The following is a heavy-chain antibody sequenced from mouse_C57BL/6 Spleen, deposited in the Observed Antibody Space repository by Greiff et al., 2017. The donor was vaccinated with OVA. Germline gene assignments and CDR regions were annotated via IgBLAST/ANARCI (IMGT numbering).Heavy chain of an antibody. CDR3: ARSGAGTSWFAY. Sequence: VKLQESGPELVKPGASVKISCKASGYAFSSSWMNWVKQRPGKGLEWIGRIYPGDGDTNYNGKFKGKATLTADKSSSTAYMQLSSLTSEDSAVYFCARSGAGTSWFAYWGQGTLVTVSA. V-gene: IGHV1-82*01. J-gene: IGHJ3*01. CDR2: IYPGDGDT. D-gene: IGHD4-1*01. CDR1: GYAFSSSW.